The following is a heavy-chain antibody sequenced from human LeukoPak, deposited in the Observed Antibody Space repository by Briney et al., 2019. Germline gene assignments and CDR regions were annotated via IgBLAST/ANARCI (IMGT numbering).Heavy chain of an antibody. J-gene: IGHJ4*02. D-gene: IGHD4-11*01. CDR3: ARDLDYSTGFDY. Sequence: PGGSLRLSCAASGFTFSSYGMHWVRQAPGKGLEWVAVIWYDGSNKYYAASVKGRFTISRDIANTLLYLQMNSLRADDTAVYYCARDLDYSTGFDYWGQGTLVTVSS. CDR1: GFTFSSYG. CDR2: IWYDGSNK. V-gene: IGHV3-33*01.